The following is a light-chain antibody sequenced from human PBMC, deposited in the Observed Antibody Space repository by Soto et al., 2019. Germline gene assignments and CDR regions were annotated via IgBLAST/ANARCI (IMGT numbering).Light chain of an antibody. CDR1: QSVSSY. Sequence: EILLPQSPATLSSSPGERATLSCRASQSVSSYLAWYQQKPGQAPRLLIYDASNMATVNPARFSGSGSGTEFSLSISSLEPEDSAVYYCQQRSNWPLMYTFGQGTKLESK. CDR3: QQRSNWPLMYT. V-gene: IGKV3-11*01. J-gene: IGKJ2*01. CDR2: DAS.